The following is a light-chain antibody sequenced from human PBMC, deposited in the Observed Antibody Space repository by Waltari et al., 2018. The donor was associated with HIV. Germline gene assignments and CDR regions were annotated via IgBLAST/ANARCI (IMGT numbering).Light chain of an antibody. J-gene: IGLJ3*02. Sequence: NFMLTQPHSVSGSPGKTVIISCTRSSGSIHSNYVQWYQQRPCSAPIILIYEDTERPSGVPERFSASIDSSSNSASLTISGLKTEDEADYYCQSSDSIIAVFGGGTKLTVL. CDR1: SGSIHSNY. CDR2: EDT. V-gene: IGLV6-57*03. CDR3: QSSDSIIAV.